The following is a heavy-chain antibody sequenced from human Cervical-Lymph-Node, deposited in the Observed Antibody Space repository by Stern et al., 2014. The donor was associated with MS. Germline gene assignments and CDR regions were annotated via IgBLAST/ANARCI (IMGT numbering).Heavy chain of an antibody. V-gene: IGHV1-3*04. J-gene: IGHJ5*02. CDR2: INTGNGNT. CDR3: ARDPHRGYSYGDAS. D-gene: IGHD5-18*01. CDR1: GYTFPTYS. Sequence: QVQLVQSGAEVRKPGASVKVSCKASGYTFPTYSIHLVRQAPGQRLEWIGWINTGNGNTKFSEKFQGRVTITRDTSASTAYMELSSLRSEDTAMYYCARDPHRGYSYGDASWGQGTLVTVSS.